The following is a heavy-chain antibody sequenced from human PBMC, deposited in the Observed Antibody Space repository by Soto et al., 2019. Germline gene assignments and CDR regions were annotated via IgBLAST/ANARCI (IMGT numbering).Heavy chain of an antibody. CDR1: GYSFTSYW. CDR2: IYPGDSDT. J-gene: IGHJ3*02. D-gene: IGHD2-2*02. CDR3: ARRGVCSSTSCYTVGAFDI. Sequence: GESLKISCKGSGYSFTSYWLGWVRQMPGKGLGWMGIIYPGDSDTRYSPSFQGQVSISADKSISTAYLQWSSLKASDTAMYYCARRGVCSSTSCYTVGAFDIWGQGTMVTVSS. V-gene: IGHV5-51*01.